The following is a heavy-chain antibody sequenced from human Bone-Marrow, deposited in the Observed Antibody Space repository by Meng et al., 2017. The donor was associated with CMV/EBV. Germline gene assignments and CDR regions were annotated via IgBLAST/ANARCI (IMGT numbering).Heavy chain of an antibody. CDR2: ISSDGSDT. D-gene: IGHD1-26*01. Sequence: GFTFSSYWMHWVRQAPGEGLVWVSRISSDGSDTIYADSVKGRFTISRDNAKSTLYLQMKSLRAEDTAVYYCARDQTKAGPTTVDFWGQGTLVTVSS. CDR3: ARDQTKAGPTTVDF. CDR1: GFTFSSYW. J-gene: IGHJ4*02. V-gene: IGHV3-74*01.